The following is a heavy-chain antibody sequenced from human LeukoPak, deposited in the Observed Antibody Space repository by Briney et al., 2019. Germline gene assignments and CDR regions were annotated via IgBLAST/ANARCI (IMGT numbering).Heavy chain of an antibody. CDR3: ARIPYYYDSSCHHFDY. J-gene: IGHJ4*02. V-gene: IGHV5-51*01. CDR1: GYSFTSYW. D-gene: IGHD3-22*01. CDR2: IYPGDSDT. Sequence: GESLKISCKGSGYSFTSYWIGWVRQMPGKGLEWMGIIYPGDSDTRYSPSFQGQVTISADKSISTAYLQWSSLKASDTAMYYCARIPYYYDSSCHHFDYWGQGTLVTVSS.